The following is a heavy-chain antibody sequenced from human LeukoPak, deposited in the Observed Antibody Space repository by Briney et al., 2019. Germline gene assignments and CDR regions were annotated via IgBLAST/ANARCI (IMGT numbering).Heavy chain of an antibody. D-gene: IGHD3-22*01. CDR2: IIPIFGTA. Sequence: SVKVSCKASGGTFSSYAISWVRQAPGQGLEWMGGIIPIFGTANYAQKFQGRVTITADESTSTAYLELSSLRSEDTAVYYCARVGYDSSGYYRGYFDYWGQGTLVTVSS. V-gene: IGHV1-69*01. J-gene: IGHJ4*02. CDR3: ARVGYDSSGYYRGYFDY. CDR1: GGTFSSYA.